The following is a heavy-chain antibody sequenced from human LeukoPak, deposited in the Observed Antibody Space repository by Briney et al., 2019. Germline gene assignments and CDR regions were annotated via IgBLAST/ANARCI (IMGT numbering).Heavy chain of an antibody. V-gene: IGHV1-46*01. CDR1: GYTFTSNY. CDR2: ISPSGGST. CDR3: ARARNSGYYYYYMDV. Sequence: ASVRVSCKAFGYTFTSNYMQWVRQAPGQGPEWMGVISPSGGSTTYAQKFQGRVTLTRDMSTSTDYLELSSLRSEDTAVYYCARARNSGYYYYYMDVWGKGTTVTVSS. D-gene: IGHD1-7*01. J-gene: IGHJ6*03.